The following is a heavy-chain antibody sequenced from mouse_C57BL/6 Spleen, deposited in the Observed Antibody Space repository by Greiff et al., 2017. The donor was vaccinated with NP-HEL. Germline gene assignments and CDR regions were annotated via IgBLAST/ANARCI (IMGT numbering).Heavy chain of an antibody. Sequence: EVQLQQSGPELVKPGASVKIPCKASGYTFTDYNMDWVKQSHGKSLEWIGDINPNNGGTIYNQKFKGKATLTVDKSSSTAYMELRSLTSEDTAVYYCARFEDGYYAMDYWGQGTSVTVSS. CDR3: ARFEDGYYAMDY. CDR2: INPNNGGT. J-gene: IGHJ4*01. CDR1: GYTFTDYN. V-gene: IGHV1-18*01. D-gene: IGHD2-3*01.